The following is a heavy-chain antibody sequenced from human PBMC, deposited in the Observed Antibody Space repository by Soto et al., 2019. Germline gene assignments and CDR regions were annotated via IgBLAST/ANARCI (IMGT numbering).Heavy chain of an antibody. CDR3: ARYNFGATKGSWFDP. CDR2: IYYSGST. CDR1: GGSISSGGYY. D-gene: IGHD1-20*01. J-gene: IGHJ5*02. Sequence: SETLSLTCTVSGGSISSGGYYWSWIRQHPGKGLEWIGYIYYSGSTYYNPSLKSRVTISVDTSKNQFSLKLSSVTAADTAVYYCARYNFGATKGSWFDPWGQGTLVTVSS. V-gene: IGHV4-31*03.